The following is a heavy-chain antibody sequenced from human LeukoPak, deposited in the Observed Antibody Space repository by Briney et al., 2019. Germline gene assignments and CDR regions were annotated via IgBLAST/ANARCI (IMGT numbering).Heavy chain of an antibody. CDR1: GYTFTSYY. V-gene: IGHV1-46*01. J-gene: IGHJ6*02. D-gene: IGHD3-3*01. Sequence: ASVTVSCKASGYTFTSYYMHWVRQAPGQGLEWMGIINPSGGSTSYAQKFQGRVTMTRDTSTSTVYMELSSLRSEDTAVYYCARGDPWRILGVAASTVRNGMDVWGQGTSDTVSS. CDR3: ARGDPWRILGVAASTVRNGMDV. CDR2: INPSGGST.